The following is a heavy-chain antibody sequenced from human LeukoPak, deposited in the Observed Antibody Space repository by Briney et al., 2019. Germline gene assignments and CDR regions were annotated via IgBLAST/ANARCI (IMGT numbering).Heavy chain of an antibody. J-gene: IGHJ4*02. CDR1: GFTFSSYA. D-gene: IGHD4-17*01. V-gene: IGHV3-30*04. CDR2: ISYDGSNK. CDR3: AREGGDYGPDGGYFDY. Sequence: GGSLRLSCAASGFTFSSYAMHWVRQAPGKGLEWVAVISYDGSNKYYADSVKGRFTISRDNSKNTLYLQMNSLRAEDTAVYYCAREGGDYGPDGGYFDYWGQGTLVTVSS.